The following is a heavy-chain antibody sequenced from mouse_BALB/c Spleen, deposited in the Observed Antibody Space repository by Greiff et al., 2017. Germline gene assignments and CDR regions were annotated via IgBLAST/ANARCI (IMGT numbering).Heavy chain of an antibody. Sequence: EVKVVESGGGLVKPGGSLKLSCAASGFTFSSYAMSWVRQTPEKRLEWVATISSGGSYTYYPDSVKGRFTISRDNAKNTLYLQMSSLRSEDTAMYYCARTGTYFAYWGQGTLVTVSA. V-gene: IGHV5-9-3*01. CDR2: ISSGGSYT. CDR1: GFTFSSYA. D-gene: IGHD4-1*01. J-gene: IGHJ3*01. CDR3: ARTGTYFAY.